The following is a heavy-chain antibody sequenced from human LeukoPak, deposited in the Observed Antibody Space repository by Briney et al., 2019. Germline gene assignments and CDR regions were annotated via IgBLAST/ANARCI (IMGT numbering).Heavy chain of an antibody. Sequence: GASVKVSCKASGGTFSSYAISWVRQAPGQGLEWMGGIIPIFGTANYAQKFQGRVTITTDESTSTAYMELSSLRSEDTAVYYCARTSGSNGDYYYMDVWGKGTTVTVSS. J-gene: IGHJ6*03. CDR3: ARTSGSNGDYYYMDV. D-gene: IGHD3-10*01. V-gene: IGHV1-69*05. CDR2: IIPIFGTA. CDR1: GGTFSSYA.